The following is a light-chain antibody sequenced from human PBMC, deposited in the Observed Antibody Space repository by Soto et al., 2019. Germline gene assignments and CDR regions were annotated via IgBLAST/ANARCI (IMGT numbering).Light chain of an antibody. CDR2: GAS. V-gene: IGKV1-13*02. CDR1: QGISNF. Sequence: AIQLTESPSSLSTSVGNRVTITCRASQGISNFLAWYQQKPGKAPKLLIYGASSLASGVPSRFSGSGSGTEFTLTISSLQPDDVATYYCQQHNGYSERMSGQGTKVDIK. CDR3: QQHNGYSERM. J-gene: IGKJ1*01.